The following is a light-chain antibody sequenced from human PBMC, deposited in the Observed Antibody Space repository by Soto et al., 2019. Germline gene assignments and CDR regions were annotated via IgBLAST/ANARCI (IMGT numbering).Light chain of an antibody. CDR1: QSFISY. J-gene: IGKJ5*01. Sequence: EIVLTQSPATLSLSPGERATLSCRASQSFISYLSWYQHKPCQAPGVLIFDEANRATGSPARLSGSGSGTDFTLTISSREPQDYAVYYCQQRSNWPPITFGQGTRLEIK. V-gene: IGKV3-11*01. CDR2: DEA. CDR3: QQRSNWPPIT.